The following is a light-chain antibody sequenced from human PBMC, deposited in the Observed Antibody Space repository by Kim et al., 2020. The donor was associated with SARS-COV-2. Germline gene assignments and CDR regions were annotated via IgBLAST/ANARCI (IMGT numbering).Light chain of an antibody. J-gene: IGLJ3*02. CDR3: SSYTSSSTWV. Sequence: GQQITISCTGTSSDVGGYNYVSWYQQHPGKAPKLMIYDVSKRPSGVSNRFSGSKSGNTASLTISGLQAEDEADYYCSSYTSSSTWVFGGGTKVTVL. V-gene: IGLV2-14*04. CDR1: SSDVGGYNY. CDR2: DVS.